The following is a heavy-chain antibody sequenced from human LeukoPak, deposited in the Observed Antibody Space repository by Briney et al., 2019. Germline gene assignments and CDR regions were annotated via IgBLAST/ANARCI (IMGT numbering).Heavy chain of an antibody. D-gene: IGHD6-13*01. J-gene: IGHJ4*02. CDR2: INSDGSST. Sequence: GGSLRLSCAASGFTFSSYWMHWVRQAPGKGLVWVSRINSDGSSTSYADSAKGRFTISRDNAKNTLYLQMNSLRAEDAAVYYCAVLAAAGPVDYWGQGTLVTVSS. V-gene: IGHV3-74*01. CDR1: GFTFSSYW. CDR3: AVLAAAGPVDY.